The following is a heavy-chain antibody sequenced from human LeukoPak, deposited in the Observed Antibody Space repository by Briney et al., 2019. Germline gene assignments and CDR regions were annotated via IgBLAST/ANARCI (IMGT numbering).Heavy chain of an antibody. J-gene: IGHJ4*02. CDR3: ARGVFTGRKFDY. D-gene: IGHD2-21*01. CDR1: GGSFSGYY. Sequence: PSETLSLTCAVYGGSFSGYYWSWIRQPPGKGLEWIGEINHSGSTNYNPSLKSRVTISVDTSKNQFSLKLSSVTAADTAVYYCARGVFTGRKFDYWGQGTLVTVSS. CDR2: INHSGST. V-gene: IGHV4-34*01.